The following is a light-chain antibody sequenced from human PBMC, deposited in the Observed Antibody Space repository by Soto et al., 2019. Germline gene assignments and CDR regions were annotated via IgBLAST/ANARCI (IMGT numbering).Light chain of an antibody. J-gene: IGLJ2*01. CDR2: EVS. Sequence: QSALTQPASVSGSPGQSITISCTGTSSDVGTYKYVSWYQQLPGKAPKLMIYEVSNRPSGVSNRFSGSRSGNKASLTISGLQAEDEADYYCSSYTSRSTMVFGGGTKLTVL. CDR3: SSYTSRSTMV. V-gene: IGLV2-14*01. CDR1: SSDVGTYKY.